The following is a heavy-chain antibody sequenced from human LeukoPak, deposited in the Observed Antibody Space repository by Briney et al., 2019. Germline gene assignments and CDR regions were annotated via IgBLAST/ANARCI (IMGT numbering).Heavy chain of an antibody. CDR2: ISYDGSHK. CDR3: ARGGLLWFGESKGNWFDP. V-gene: IGHV3-30*04. CDR1: GFTFSSYA. Sequence: GGSLRLSCAAAGFTFSSYAMHWVRQAPGKGLEWVAVISYDGSHKYYADFVKGRFTISRDNPKNTLYLQMNSLRAEDTAVYYCARGGLLWFGESKGNWFDPWGQGTLVTVSS. D-gene: IGHD3-10*01. J-gene: IGHJ5*02.